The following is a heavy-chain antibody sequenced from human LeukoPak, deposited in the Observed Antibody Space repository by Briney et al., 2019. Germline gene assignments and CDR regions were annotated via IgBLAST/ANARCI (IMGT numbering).Heavy chain of an antibody. D-gene: IGHD4-23*01. CDR1: DGSISNSNW. J-gene: IGHJ2*01. CDR3: ARERTDYGGNTGWYFDL. CDR2: IYHSGRT. V-gene: IGHV4-4*02. Sequence: SGTLSLTCAVSDGSISNSNWWSWVRQPPGKGLEWIGEIYHSGRTNYNPSLKSRVTISVDRSKNQFSLKLSSVTAADTAVYYCARERTDYGGNTGWYFDLWGRGTLVTVSS.